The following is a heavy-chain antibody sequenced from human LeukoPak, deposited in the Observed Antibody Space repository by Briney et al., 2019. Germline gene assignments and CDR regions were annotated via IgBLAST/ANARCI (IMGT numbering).Heavy chain of an antibody. CDR3: ARERYYYDSSVPAVGAFDI. V-gene: IGHV4-30-4*01. CDR1: GGSISSGDYY. D-gene: IGHD3-22*01. J-gene: IGHJ3*02. Sequence: SQTLSLTCTVSGGSISSGDYYWSWIRQPPGKGLEWIGYIYYSGSTYYNPSLKSRVTISVDTSKNQFSLKLSSVTAADTAVYYCARERYYYDSSVPAVGAFDIWGQGTMVTVSS. CDR2: IYYSGST.